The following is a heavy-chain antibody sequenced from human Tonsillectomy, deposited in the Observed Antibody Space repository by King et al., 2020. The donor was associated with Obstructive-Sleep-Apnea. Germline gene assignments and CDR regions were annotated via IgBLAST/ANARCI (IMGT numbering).Heavy chain of an antibody. CDR1: GGSISSSSYY. V-gene: IGHV4-39*07. J-gene: IGHJ6*02. CDR3: ARDCGRVRGTSYYYYYGMDV. D-gene: IGHD3-10*01. CDR2: IYYSGST. Sequence: LQLQESGPGLVKPSETLSLTCTVSGGSISSSSYYWGWIRQPPGKGLEWIGSIYYSGSTYYNPSLKSRVTISVDTSKNQFSLKLSSVTAADTAVYYCARDCGRVRGTSYYYYYGMDVWGQGTTVTVSS.